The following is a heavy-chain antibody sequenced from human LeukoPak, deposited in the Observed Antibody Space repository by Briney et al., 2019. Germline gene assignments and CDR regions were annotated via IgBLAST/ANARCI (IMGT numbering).Heavy chain of an antibody. CDR2: INTDGSST. V-gene: IGHV3-74*01. Sequence: GGSLRLSCAASGFTFSSYWMHWVRQAPGKGLVWVSRINTDGSSTSYADSVKGRFTISRNNAKNRLYVQMNSLRAEDTAVYYCATGSGLWSPDYWGQGTLVTVSS. J-gene: IGHJ4*02. CDR1: GFTFSSYW. D-gene: IGHD5-18*01. CDR3: ATGSGLWSPDY.